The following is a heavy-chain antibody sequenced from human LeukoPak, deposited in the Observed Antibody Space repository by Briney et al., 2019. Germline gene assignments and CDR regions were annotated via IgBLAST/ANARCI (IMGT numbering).Heavy chain of an antibody. CDR3: ARGGYGDYESGFDP. CDR2: IYYSVST. J-gene: IGHJ5*02. Sequence: SETLSLTCTVSGCSISSGGYYWSWRRPHPGKGLGWIGYIYYSVSTYYNSSHKSLATISDNTTNNHFLLKLSFMAAAAAAYYCCARGGYGDYESGFDPSGEGNPGTVSS. D-gene: IGHD4-17*01. V-gene: IGHV4-31*01. CDR1: GCSISSGGYY.